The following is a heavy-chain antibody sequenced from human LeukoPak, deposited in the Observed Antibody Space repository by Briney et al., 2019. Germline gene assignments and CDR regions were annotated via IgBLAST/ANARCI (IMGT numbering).Heavy chain of an antibody. D-gene: IGHD6-13*01. CDR3: AREFPRIAAAGTAY. Sequence: ASVKVSCKASGYTFTGYYMHWVRQAPGQGLEWMGWINPNSGGTNYAQKFQGRVTVTRDTSISTAYMELSRLRSDDTAVYYCAREFPRIAAAGTAYWGQGTLVTVSS. CDR2: INPNSGGT. J-gene: IGHJ4*02. CDR1: GYTFTGYY. V-gene: IGHV1-2*02.